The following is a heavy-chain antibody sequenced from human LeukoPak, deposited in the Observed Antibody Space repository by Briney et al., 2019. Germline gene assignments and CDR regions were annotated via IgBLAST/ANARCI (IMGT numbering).Heavy chain of an antibody. Sequence: SETLSLTCTVSGGSISSSSYYWGWIRQPPGKGLEWIGSIYYSGSTYYNPSLKSRVTISVDTSKNQFSLKLSSVTAADTAVYYCARVGAARRYYYYYYYMDVWGKGTTVTVSS. CDR3: ARVGAARRYYYYYYYMDV. D-gene: IGHD6-6*01. CDR2: IYYSGST. V-gene: IGHV4-39*07. J-gene: IGHJ6*03. CDR1: GGSISSSSYY.